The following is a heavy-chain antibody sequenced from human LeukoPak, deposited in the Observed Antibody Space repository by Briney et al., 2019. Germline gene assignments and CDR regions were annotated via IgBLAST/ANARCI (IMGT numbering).Heavy chain of an antibody. CDR2: ISSSSSYI. J-gene: IGHJ3*02. D-gene: IGHD3-3*01. CDR1: GFTFSSYS. V-gene: IGHV3-21*01. CDR3: ARVEWSSVDAFDI. Sequence: TGGSLGLSCAASGFTFSSYSMNWVRQAPGKGLEWVSSISSSSSYIYYADSVKGRFTISRDNAKNSLYLQMNSLRAEDTAVYYCARVEWSSVDAFDIWGQGTMVTVSS.